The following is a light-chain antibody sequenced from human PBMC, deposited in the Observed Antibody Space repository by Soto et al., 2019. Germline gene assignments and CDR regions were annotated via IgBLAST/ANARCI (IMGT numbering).Light chain of an antibody. CDR2: EAS. V-gene: IGKV3-11*01. CDR1: QSIGNS. CDR3: QQRTNWPPWT. J-gene: IGKJ1*01. Sequence: EIGLTQSAATLSLFPGERATLSCRASQSIGNSLAWYQHRPGQAPRLLIYEASNRATGIPARFSGSGSGTVFTLTIGSLEPEDFAFYYCQQRTNWPPWTFGQRTKVDI.